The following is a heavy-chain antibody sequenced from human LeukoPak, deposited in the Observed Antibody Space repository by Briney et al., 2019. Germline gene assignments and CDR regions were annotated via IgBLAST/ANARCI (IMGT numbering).Heavy chain of an antibody. CDR3: ARDDGDRGLDY. CDR2: IYSGGST. D-gene: IGHD3-10*01. CDR1: GFTVSRNY. Sequence: PGGSLRLSCAASGFTVSRNYMSWVRQAPGKGLEWVSVIYSGGSTYYADSVKGRFTISRDNSKNTLYFQMNRLRADDTAVYYCARDDGDRGLDYWGQGALVTVSS. V-gene: IGHV3-53*05. J-gene: IGHJ4*02.